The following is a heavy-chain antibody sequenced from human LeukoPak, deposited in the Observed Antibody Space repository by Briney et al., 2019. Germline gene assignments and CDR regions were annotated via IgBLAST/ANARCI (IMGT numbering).Heavy chain of an antibody. Sequence: ASVKVSCKASGYTFTSYYMHWVRQAPGQGLEWMGIINPSGGSTSYAQKFQGRVTMTRDTSTSTVYMELSSLRSEDTAVYYCARDLDQEGYYGSETPFDYWGQGTLVTVSS. CDR2: INPSGGST. D-gene: IGHD3-10*01. CDR3: ARDLDQEGYYGSETPFDY. CDR1: GYTFTSYY. J-gene: IGHJ4*02. V-gene: IGHV1-46*01.